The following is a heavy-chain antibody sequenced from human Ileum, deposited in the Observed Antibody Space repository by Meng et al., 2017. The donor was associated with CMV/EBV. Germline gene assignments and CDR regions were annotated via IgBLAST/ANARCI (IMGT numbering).Heavy chain of an antibody. CDR3: ATEVPRRPSDY. J-gene: IGHJ4*02. CDR2: IHNDGEK. D-gene: IGHD6-25*01. Sequence: EMLMWWIGVIHNDGEKYHTMSIRSRVTISVDTSKHQVSLRMNYVAAEDRAIYYCATEVPRRPSDYWGQGTLVTVSS. V-gene: IGHV4-39*07.